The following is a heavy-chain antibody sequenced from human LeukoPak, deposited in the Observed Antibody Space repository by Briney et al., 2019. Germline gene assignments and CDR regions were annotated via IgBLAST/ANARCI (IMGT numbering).Heavy chain of an antibody. Sequence: ASVKVSCKASGYTFTGYYMHWVRQAPGQGLEWMGWINPNSGGTNYAQKFQGRVTMTRDTSISTAYMELSRLRSDDTAVYYCARSRYCSSTSCYYFDYWGQGTLVTVS. V-gene: IGHV1-2*02. CDR2: INPNSGGT. D-gene: IGHD2-2*01. J-gene: IGHJ4*02. CDR3: ARSRYCSSTSCYYFDY. CDR1: GYTFTGYY.